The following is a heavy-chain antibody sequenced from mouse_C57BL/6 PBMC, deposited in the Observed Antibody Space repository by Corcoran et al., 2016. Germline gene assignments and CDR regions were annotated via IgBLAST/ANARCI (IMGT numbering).Heavy chain of an antibody. CDR2: INPNNGGT. J-gene: IGHJ1*03. V-gene: IGHV1-26*01. CDR1: GYTFTDYY. Sequence: EVQLQQSGPELVKPGASVKISCKASGYTFTDYYMNWVKQSHGKSLEWIGDINPNNGGTSYNQKFKGKATLTVDKSSSTAYMELRSLTSEDSAVDYCARWDYGNYWYFDVWGTGTTVTVSS. D-gene: IGHD2-1*01. CDR3: ARWDYGNYWYFDV.